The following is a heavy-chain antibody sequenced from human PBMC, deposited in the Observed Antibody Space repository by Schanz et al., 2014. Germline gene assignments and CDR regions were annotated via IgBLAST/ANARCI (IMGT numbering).Heavy chain of an antibody. CDR2: IIPILDKT. V-gene: IGHV1-69*04. Sequence: QVQLVQSGAEVMKPGASATVSCKASGYTFNNHGISWVRQAPGQGLEWMGRIIPILDKTNYAQKFQGRVTMTADKSTSTVYMEVSGLRSEDTAVYYCAKVDRTRYYAMDVWGQGTTVTVSS. J-gene: IGHJ6*02. CDR1: GYTFNNHG. CDR3: AKVDRTRYYAMDV. D-gene: IGHD3-9*01.